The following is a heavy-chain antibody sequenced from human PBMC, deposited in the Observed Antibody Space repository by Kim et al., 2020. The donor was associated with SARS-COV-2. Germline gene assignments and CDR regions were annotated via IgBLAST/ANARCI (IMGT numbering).Heavy chain of an antibody. J-gene: IGHJ3*02. V-gene: IGHV4-61*02. D-gene: IGHD3-16*01. CDR3: ARAWGNKNDAFDI. Sequence: NPSLKSRVTKSLDRSGNQLSLKLSSVTAADTAVYYCARAWGNKNDAFDIWGQGTTVTVSS.